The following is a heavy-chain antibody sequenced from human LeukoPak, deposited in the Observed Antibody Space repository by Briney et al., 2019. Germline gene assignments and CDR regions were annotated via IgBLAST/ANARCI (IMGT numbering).Heavy chain of an antibody. CDR3: ARAGGSYGSDDAFDI. CDR1: GGSISSGDYY. V-gene: IGHV4-30-4*08. J-gene: IGHJ3*02. CDR2: IYYSGST. Sequence: PSETLSLTCTVSGGSISSGDYYWSWIRQPPGKGLEWIGYIYYSGSTYYNPSLKSQVTISVDTSKNQFSLKLSSVTAADTAVYYCARAGGSYGSDDAFDIWGQGTMVTVSS. D-gene: IGHD1-26*01.